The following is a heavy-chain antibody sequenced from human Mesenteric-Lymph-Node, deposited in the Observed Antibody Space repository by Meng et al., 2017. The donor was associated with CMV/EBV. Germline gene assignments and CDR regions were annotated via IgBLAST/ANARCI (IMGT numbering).Heavy chain of an antibody. CDR1: GFTFSRSW. CDR2: IDTTGRKR. CDR3: ARGQIGDYYYGMDV. D-gene: IGHD3-10*01. Sequence: GESLKISCAASGFTFSRSWMHWVRQVPGKGLAWVSRIDTTGRKRSYADSVKGRFTISRDSARNTLYLEMNSLRAEDTAVYYCARGQIGDYYYGMDVWGQGTTVTVSS. V-gene: IGHV3-74*01. J-gene: IGHJ6*02.